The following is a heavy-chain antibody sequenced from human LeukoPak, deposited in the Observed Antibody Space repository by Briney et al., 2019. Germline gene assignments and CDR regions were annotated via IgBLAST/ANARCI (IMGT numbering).Heavy chain of an antibody. J-gene: IGHJ3*02. CDR2: ISASGNT. CDR3: ARDLVTVTKGFDI. V-gene: IGHV4-4*09. Sequence: SETLSLTCTVSGGSISSYYWSWIRQPPGKGLEWIGYISASGNTNYNPSLKSRIVISVDMSKNQFSLKLSSVTAADTAVYYCARDLVTVTKGFDIWGQGTMVSVSS. CDR1: GGSISSYY. D-gene: IGHD4-17*01.